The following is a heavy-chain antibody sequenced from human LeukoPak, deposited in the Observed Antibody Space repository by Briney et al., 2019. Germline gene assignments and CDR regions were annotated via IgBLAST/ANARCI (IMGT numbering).Heavy chain of an antibody. CDR2: INPSDDST. CDR3: ARAYYESSAYRHAVYFDY. V-gene: IGHV1-46*01. CDR1: GYTFTSYD. D-gene: IGHD3-22*01. Sequence: GASVKVSCKDSGYTFTSYDINWVRQATGQGLEWMGIINPSDDSTRYAQKFQGRVTMTKDTSTNTVYMHLSSLSSDDTAVYYCARAYYESSAYRHAVYFDYWGQGTLVTVSS. J-gene: IGHJ4*02.